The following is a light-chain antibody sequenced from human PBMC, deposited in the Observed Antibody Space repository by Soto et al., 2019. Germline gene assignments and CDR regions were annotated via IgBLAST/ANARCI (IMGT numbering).Light chain of an antibody. CDR1: SSDVGGYNY. V-gene: IGLV2-8*01. CDR2: DVS. CDR3: SSYAGRNSIL. Sequence: QSVLTQPPSASGSPGQSVTISCTGTSSDVGGYNYVSWYQQHPGRAPKLLLYDVSKRSSGVPNRFSGSKSGNTASLTVSGLQADDEADYYCSSYAGRNSILFGGGTKLTVL. J-gene: IGLJ2*01.